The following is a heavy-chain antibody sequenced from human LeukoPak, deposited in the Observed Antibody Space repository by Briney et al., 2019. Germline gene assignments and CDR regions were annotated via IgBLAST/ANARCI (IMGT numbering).Heavy chain of an antibody. Sequence: ASVKVSCKASGGTFSSYAISWVRQAPGQGLEWMGRIIPIFGTANYAQKFQGRVTITTDESTSTAYMELSSPRSEDTAVYYCARGGDYYDSSGLDYWGQGTLVTVSS. V-gene: IGHV1-69*05. CDR3: ARGGDYYDSSGLDY. D-gene: IGHD3-22*01. J-gene: IGHJ4*02. CDR1: GGTFSSYA. CDR2: IIPIFGTA.